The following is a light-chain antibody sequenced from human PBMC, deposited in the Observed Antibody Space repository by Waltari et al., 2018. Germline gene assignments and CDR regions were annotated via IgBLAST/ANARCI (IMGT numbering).Light chain of an antibody. J-gene: IGKJ5*01. CDR2: DAS. CDR3: AHRYEVPIT. CDR1: QSISAD. Sequence: DIVLTQSPATLSLSPGERATLSCRASQSISADLAWYQQRPGQAPRRLVYDASNRATGSPARFRGSGSGTDFTLTITSLAPEDSALYYGAHRYEVPITCGQGTRVEVK. V-gene: IGKV3-11*01.